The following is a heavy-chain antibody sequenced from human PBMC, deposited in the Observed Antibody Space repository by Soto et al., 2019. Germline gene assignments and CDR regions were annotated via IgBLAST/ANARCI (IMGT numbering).Heavy chain of an antibody. J-gene: IGHJ3*02. Sequence: SETLSLTCTVSGGSISSSSYYWGWIRQPPGKGLEWIGSIYYSGSTYYNPSLKSRVTISVDTSKNQFSLKLSSVTAADTAVYYYARQSSLYDILTGYSSGDAFDIWGQGTMVTVSS. D-gene: IGHD3-9*01. CDR3: ARQSSLYDILTGYSSGDAFDI. CDR1: GGSISSSSYY. V-gene: IGHV4-39*01. CDR2: IYYSGST.